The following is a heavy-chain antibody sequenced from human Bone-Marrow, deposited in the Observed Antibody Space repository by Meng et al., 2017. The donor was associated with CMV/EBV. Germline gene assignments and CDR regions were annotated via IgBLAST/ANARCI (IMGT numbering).Heavy chain of an antibody. D-gene: IGHD2-15*01. Sequence: GESLKISCAASGFTFDDYGMSWVRQAPGKGLEWVSGINWNGGSTGYADSVKGRFTISRDNAKNSLYLQMNSLRAEDTAVYYCAREECSGGSCYGMDVWGQGTTVTVSS. CDR3: AREECSGGSCYGMDV. J-gene: IGHJ6*02. V-gene: IGHV3-20*04. CDR2: INWNGGST. CDR1: GFTFDDYG.